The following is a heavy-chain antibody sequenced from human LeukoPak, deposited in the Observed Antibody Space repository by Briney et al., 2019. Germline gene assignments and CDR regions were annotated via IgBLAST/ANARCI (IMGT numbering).Heavy chain of an antibody. V-gene: IGHV4-61*05. D-gene: IGHD6-13*01. CDR3: ARVGQQLVSYYYYMDV. Sequence: SETLSLTCTVSGGSISSSSYYWGWIRQPPGKGLEWIGYIYYSGSTNYNPSLKSRVTISVDTSKNQFSLRLSSVTAADTAVYYCARVGQQLVSYYYYMDVWGKGTTVTISS. CDR2: IYYSGST. CDR1: GGSISSSSYY. J-gene: IGHJ6*03.